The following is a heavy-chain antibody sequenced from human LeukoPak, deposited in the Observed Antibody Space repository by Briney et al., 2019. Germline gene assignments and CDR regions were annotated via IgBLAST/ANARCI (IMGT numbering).Heavy chain of an antibody. V-gene: IGHV1-3*01. CDR3: ASYNYAGDEGF. CDR1: GYIFTSFA. Sequence: ASVKVSCKASGYIFTSFAMHWVRQAPGQRLEWMGWINAGNGNTKYSQKFQGRVTITRDTSASTAYVELSSLRSEGTAVYYCASYNYAGDEGFWGQGTLVTVSS. J-gene: IGHJ4*02. CDR2: INAGNGNT. D-gene: IGHD3-16*01.